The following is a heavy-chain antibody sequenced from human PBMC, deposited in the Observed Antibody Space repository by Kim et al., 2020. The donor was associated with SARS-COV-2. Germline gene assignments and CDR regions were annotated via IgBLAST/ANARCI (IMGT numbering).Heavy chain of an antibody. D-gene: IGHD4-17*01. CDR2: IIPIFGTA. CDR1: GGTFSSYA. J-gene: IGHJ3*02. V-gene: IGHV1-69*13. CDR3: ARVLHDYGGNGAFDI. Sequence: SVKVSCKASGGTFSSYAISWVRQAPGQGLEWMGGIIPIFGTANYAQKFQGRVTITADESTSTAYMELSSLRSEDTAVYYCARVLHDYGGNGAFDIWGQGTMVTVSS.